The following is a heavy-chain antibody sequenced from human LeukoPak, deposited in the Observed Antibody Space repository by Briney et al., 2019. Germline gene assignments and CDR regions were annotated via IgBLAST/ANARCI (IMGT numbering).Heavy chain of an antibody. CDR2: IRYDGSNK. CDR1: GFTFSSNG. D-gene: IGHD5-18*01. V-gene: IGHV3-30*02. CDR3: ARGLTRYSYGSLGY. J-gene: IGHJ4*02. Sequence: GGSLRLSCAASGFTFSSNGMHWVRQAPGKGLEWVAFIRYDGSNKYYADSVKGRFTISRDNAKNSLYLQMNSLRAEDTAVYYCARGLTRYSYGSLGYWGQGTLVTVSS.